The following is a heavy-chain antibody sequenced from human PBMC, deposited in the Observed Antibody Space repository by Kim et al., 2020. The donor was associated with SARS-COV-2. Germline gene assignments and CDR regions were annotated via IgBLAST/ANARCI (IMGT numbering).Heavy chain of an antibody. CDR3: ARDGYGEYPPLDC. CDR1: GYGFDTHY. V-gene: IGHV1-46*02. D-gene: IGHD4-17*01. CDR2: INPSDDRT. Sequence: ASVKVSCKASGYGFDTHYMHWVRQAPGQGLEWMAIINPSDDRTSYAQKFQSRISLTSDTSTSTVYMELSSLTSEDTAVYFCARDGYGEYPPLDCWGQGTLVIVTS. J-gene: IGHJ4*02.